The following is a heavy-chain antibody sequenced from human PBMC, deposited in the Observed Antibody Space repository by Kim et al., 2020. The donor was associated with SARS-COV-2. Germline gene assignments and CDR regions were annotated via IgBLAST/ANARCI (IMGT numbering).Heavy chain of an antibody. CDR1: GGSVNSGDYY. J-gene: IGHJ5*02. D-gene: IGHD3-10*01. CDR3: ARAPRGASGWFDP. V-gene: IGHV4-31*03. Sequence: SETLSLTCTVSGGSVNSGDYYWSWIRQVPGKGLEWIGNIYYTGSTYYNPSLKSRISMSVDTSNNQISLKLRSVTVADTAVYSCARAPRGASGWFDPGGQGTRVTVST. CDR2: IYYTGST.